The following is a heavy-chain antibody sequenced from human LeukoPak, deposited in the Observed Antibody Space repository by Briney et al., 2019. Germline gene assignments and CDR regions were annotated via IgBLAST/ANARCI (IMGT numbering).Heavy chain of an antibody. Sequence: GGSLRLSCAASGFTFSSYWMSWVRQAPGKGLEWVANIKQDGSEKYYVDSVKGRFTISRDNAKNSLYLQMNSLRAEDTAVYYCARDQRNGYNYGAFDIWGQGTMVTVSS. CDR2: IKQDGSEK. D-gene: IGHD5-24*01. CDR1: GFTFSSYW. CDR3: ARDQRNGYNYGAFDI. V-gene: IGHV3-7*01. J-gene: IGHJ3*02.